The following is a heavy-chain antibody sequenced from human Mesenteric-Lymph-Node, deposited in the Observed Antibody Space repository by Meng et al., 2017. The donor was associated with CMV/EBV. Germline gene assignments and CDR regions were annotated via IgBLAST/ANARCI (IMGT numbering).Heavy chain of an antibody. Sequence: GESLKISCAASGFTFDDYGMSWVRQAPGKGLEWVSGINWNGGSTGYADSVKGRFTISRDNAKNSLYLQMNSLRAEDTALYHCARERYCSSSTCYGFDPWGQGTLVTVSS. CDR1: GFTFDDYG. CDR2: INWNGGST. CDR3: ARERYCSSSTCYGFDP. V-gene: IGHV3-20*01. J-gene: IGHJ5*02. D-gene: IGHD2-2*01.